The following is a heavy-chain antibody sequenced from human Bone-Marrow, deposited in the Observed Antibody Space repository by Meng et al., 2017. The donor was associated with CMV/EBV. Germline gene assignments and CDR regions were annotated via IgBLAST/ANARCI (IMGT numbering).Heavy chain of an antibody. CDR3: ARDRKNLYYYGSGRPDAFDI. Sequence: ASVKVSCKASGYTFTDYYIHWVRQAPGRGLEWMGWISAYNGNTNYAQKLQGRVTMTTDTSTSTAYMELRSLRSDDTAVYYCARDRKNLYYYGSGRPDAFDIWGQGTMVTVSS. V-gene: IGHV1-18*04. CDR1: GYTFTDYY. CDR2: ISAYNGNT. D-gene: IGHD3-10*01. J-gene: IGHJ3*02.